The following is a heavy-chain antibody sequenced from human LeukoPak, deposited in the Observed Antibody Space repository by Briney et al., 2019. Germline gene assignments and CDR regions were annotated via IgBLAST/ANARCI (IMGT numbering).Heavy chain of an antibody. CDR2: ISSSSSYI. CDR1: GFTFSSYS. CDR3: ARDRILHSSGWYGY. V-gene: IGHV3-21*01. D-gene: IGHD6-19*01. J-gene: IGHJ4*02. Sequence: PGGSLTLSCAASGFTFSSYSMNWVRQAPGKGLEWVSSISSSSSYIYYADSVKGRFTISRDNAKNSLYLQMNSLRAEDTAVYYCARDRILHSSGWYGYWGQGTLVTVSS.